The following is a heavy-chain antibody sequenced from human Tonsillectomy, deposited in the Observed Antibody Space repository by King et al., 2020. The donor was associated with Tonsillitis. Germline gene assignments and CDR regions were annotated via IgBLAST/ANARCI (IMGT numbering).Heavy chain of an antibody. J-gene: IGHJ4*02. V-gene: IGHV3-20*04. CDR3: ARDGYYGSGSYSLDY. Sequence: EVQLVESGGGVVRPGGSLRLSCAASGFTFDDNGMSWVRQAPGKGLEWVSGINWNGGSTGYADSVKGRFTISRDNAKNSLYLQMNSLRAEDTALYYCARDGYYGSGSYSLDYWDQGTLVTVSS. CDR2: INWNGGST. D-gene: IGHD3-10*01. CDR1: GFTFDDNG.